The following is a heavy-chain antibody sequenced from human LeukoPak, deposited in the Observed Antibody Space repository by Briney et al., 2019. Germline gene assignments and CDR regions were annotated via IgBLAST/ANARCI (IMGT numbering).Heavy chain of an antibody. CDR2: IKHDGSQK. J-gene: IGHJ4*02. CDR1: GFTFSHYW. V-gene: IGHV3-7*01. Sequence: GGSLRLSCVASGFTFSHYWMSWVRRAPGKGLEWVANIKHDGSQKEHVDSVKGRFTISRDNAKNSLFLQMNSLRAEDTAVYFCARDSSRGDFEYWGQGTLVTVSS. CDR3: ARDSSRGDFEY. D-gene: IGHD3-10*01.